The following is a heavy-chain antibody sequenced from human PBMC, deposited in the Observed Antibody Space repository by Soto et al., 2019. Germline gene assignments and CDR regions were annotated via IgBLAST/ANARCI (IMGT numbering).Heavy chain of an antibody. V-gene: IGHV1-69*13. Sequence: SVKVSCKASRVAFSKFIVTWVRQAPGLGLEWVGGIIPIFGTANYAQKFQGRVTITADESTSTSYMEVNNLRSGDTAVYYCAKVRYSSPMGYYYGMDVWGQGTTVTVSS. CDR2: IIPIFGTA. CDR1: RVAFSKFI. D-gene: IGHD6-19*01. CDR3: AKVRYSSPMGYYYGMDV. J-gene: IGHJ6*02.